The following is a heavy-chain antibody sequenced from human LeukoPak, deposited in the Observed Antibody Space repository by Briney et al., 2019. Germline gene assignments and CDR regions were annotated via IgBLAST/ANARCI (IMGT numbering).Heavy chain of an antibody. V-gene: IGHV3-23*01. Sequence: GGSLRLSCAASGFTFSSYAMSWVRQAPGKGLEWVSAISGSGGSTYYADSVKGRFAISRDNSKNTLYLQMNSLRAEDTAVYYCAKGIGITGTSAAFDIWGQGTMVTVSS. CDR2: ISGSGGST. D-gene: IGHD1-7*01. J-gene: IGHJ3*02. CDR1: GFTFSSYA. CDR3: AKGIGITGTSAAFDI.